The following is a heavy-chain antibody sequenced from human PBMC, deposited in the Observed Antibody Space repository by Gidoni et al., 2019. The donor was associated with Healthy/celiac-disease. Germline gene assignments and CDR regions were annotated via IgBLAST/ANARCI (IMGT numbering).Heavy chain of an antibody. CDR1: GGTFSSYT. CDR3: AREGTGYYDSSGYLGDYA. V-gene: IGHV1-69*08. D-gene: IGHD3-22*01. Sequence: QVQLVQSGAEVKKPGSSVKVSCKASGGTFSSYTISWVRQAPGQGLEWMGRIIPILGIANYEQKFQGRVTITADKSTSTAYMELSSLRSEETAVYYCAREGTGYYDSSGYLGDYAWGQGTLVTVSS. CDR2: IIPILGIA. J-gene: IGHJ5*02.